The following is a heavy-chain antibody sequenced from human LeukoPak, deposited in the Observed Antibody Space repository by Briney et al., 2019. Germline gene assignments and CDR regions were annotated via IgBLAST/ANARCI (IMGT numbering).Heavy chain of an antibody. CDR2: IGGSGGST. CDR1: GFTFSSYA. Sequence: GGSLRLSCAASGFTFSSYAMSWVRRAPGKGLEWVSAIGGSGGSTYYADSVKGRFTISRDNSKNTLYLQMNSLRAEDTAVYYCAKGYDFWSGYYMDYWGQGTLVTVSS. J-gene: IGHJ4*02. CDR3: AKGYDFWSGYYMDY. V-gene: IGHV3-23*01. D-gene: IGHD3-3*01.